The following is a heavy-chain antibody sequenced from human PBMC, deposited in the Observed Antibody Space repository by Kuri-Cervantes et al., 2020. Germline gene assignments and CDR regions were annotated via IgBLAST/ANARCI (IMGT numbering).Heavy chain of an antibody. Sequence: GESLKISCAASGFTFSSYEMNWVRQAPGKGLEWVSYISSSGSTIYYADSVKGRFTISRDNAKNSLYLQMNSLRAEDTAVYYCASDYGYSSSWYHLITHEFYYYYGMDVWGQGTTVTVSS. J-gene: IGHJ6*02. D-gene: IGHD6-13*01. CDR3: ASDYGYSSSWYHLITHEFYYYYGMDV. CDR1: GFTFSSYE. CDR2: ISSSGSTI. V-gene: IGHV3-48*03.